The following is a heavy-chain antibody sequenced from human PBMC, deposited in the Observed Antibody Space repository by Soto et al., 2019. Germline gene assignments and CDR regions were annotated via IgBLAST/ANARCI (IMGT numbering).Heavy chain of an antibody. Sequence: PGASLRLSCAASGFTFSSYGMHWVRQAPGKGLEWVAVIWYDGSNKYYAGSVKGRFTISRDNSKNTLYLQMNSLRAEDTAVYYCARDSRSGGFQHWGQGTLVTVSS. J-gene: IGHJ1*01. CDR3: ARDSRSGGFQH. D-gene: IGHD1-26*01. CDR1: GFTFSSYG. CDR2: IWYDGSNK. V-gene: IGHV3-33*01.